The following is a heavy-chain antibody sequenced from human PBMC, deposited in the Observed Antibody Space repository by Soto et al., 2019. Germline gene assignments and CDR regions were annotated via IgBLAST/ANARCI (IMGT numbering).Heavy chain of an antibody. J-gene: IGHJ5*02. CDR1: GGTFSRYA. CDR2: IIPIFGTA. V-gene: IGHV1-69*06. Sequence: SVKFSCKASGGTFSRYAISWVRQAPGQGLEWMGGIIPIFGTANYAQKFQGRVTITADKSTSTVYMELSSLRSEDTAAYYCARNYYDSSGYYFWFDPWGQGTLVTVSS. CDR3: ARNYYDSSGYYFWFDP. D-gene: IGHD3-22*01.